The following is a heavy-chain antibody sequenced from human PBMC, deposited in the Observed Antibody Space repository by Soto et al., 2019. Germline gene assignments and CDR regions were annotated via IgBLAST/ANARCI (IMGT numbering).Heavy chain of an antibody. J-gene: IGHJ4*02. CDR2: IYWDDSK. V-gene: IGHV2-5*02. CDR1: GFSLSTSGVG. CDR3: AHKGPEDWPLDY. D-gene: IGHD3-9*01. Sequence: QITLKESGPTLVRPTQTLTLTCAFSGFSLSTSGVGVGWIRQPPGKALEWLAVIYWDDSKHYSPSLRSRLTITKDTAKNQVVLTMTNMEPMDTGTSYCAHKGPEDWPLDYWGQGTLVTVSS.